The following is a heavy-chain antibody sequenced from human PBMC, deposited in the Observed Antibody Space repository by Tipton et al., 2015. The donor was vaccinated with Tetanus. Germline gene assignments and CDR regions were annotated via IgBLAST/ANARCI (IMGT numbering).Heavy chain of an antibody. CDR1: GGSISSSSYY. J-gene: IGHJ5*02. V-gene: IGHV4-39*01. CDR2: IYYSGST. D-gene: IGHD1-1*01. Sequence: TLSLTCTVSGGSISSSSYYWGWIRQPPGKGLEWIGSIYYSGSTYYNPSLKSRVTISVDTSENQFSLKLSSVTAADTAVYYCARKYNSIGDRYNWFDPWGQGTLVTVSS. CDR3: ARKYNSIGDRYNWFDP.